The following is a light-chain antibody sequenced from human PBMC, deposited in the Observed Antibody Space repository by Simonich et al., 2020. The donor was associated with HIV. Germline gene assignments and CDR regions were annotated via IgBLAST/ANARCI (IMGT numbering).Light chain of an antibody. CDR3: SSYTRSTTYVI. Sequence: QSALTQPPSASGSPGQSVTISCTGTISAVGGYNYVSWYQQHPGKAPKLMLYDVSKRTSGVSKRFPGSKSGSTASLTISGLQAEDEADYYCSSYTRSTTYVIFGGGTKLTVL. V-gene: IGLV2-14*03. CDR2: DVS. CDR1: ISAVGGYNY. J-gene: IGLJ2*01.